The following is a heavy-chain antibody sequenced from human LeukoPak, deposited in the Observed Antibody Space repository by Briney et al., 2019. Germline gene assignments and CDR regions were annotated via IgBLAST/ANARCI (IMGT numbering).Heavy chain of an antibody. CDR1: GYTFTGYY. CDR3: ARDLRYAVPQYYFDY. J-gene: IGHJ4*02. D-gene: IGHD2-2*01. V-gene: IGHV1-2*02. Sequence: ASVRVPCKASGYTFTGYYIHWVRQAPGQGLEWMAWINPNSGGTNYAQKFQGRVTMTRDTSISTAYMELNRLRSDDTAVYFCARDLRYAVPQYYFDYWGQGTLVTVSS. CDR2: INPNSGGT.